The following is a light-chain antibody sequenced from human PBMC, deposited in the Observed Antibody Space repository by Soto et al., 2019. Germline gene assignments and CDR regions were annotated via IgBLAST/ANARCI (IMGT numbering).Light chain of an antibody. J-gene: IGKJ2*01. Sequence: EVVMTQSPVTLSVSPGERATLSCRASQSVGGDLAWYQQTPGQTPRLLIYGAVTRATGVAARFSGAGSWTEFPLTVASLQSEDVAIYYCQQYNAWQKTFGQGTKLEI. CDR2: GAV. CDR1: QSVGGD. CDR3: QQYNAWQKT. V-gene: IGKV3-15*01.